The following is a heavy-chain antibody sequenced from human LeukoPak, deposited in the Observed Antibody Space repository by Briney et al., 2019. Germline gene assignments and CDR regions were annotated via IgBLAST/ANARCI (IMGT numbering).Heavy chain of an antibody. V-gene: IGHV4-59*01. CDR3: ARARTDILTGPAYYFDY. CDR2: IYYSGST. D-gene: IGHD3-9*01. Sequence: SETLSLTCTVSGGSISSYYWSWIRQPPGKGLEWIGYIYYSGSTNYNPSLKSRVTISVDTSKNQFSLKLSSVTAADTAVYYCARARTDILTGPAYYFDYWGQGTLVIVSS. J-gene: IGHJ4*02. CDR1: GGSISSYY.